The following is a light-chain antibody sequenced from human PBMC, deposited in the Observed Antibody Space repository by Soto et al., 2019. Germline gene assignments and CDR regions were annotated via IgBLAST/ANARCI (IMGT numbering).Light chain of an antibody. J-gene: IGKJ4*01. CDR3: QKYYFAPLT. Sequence: DIQLTQSPSSLSASVGDRITITCRPSQDISNYLAWYQQKPGKAPKLLISAASTLQSGVPTRFSGRRSGTDFTLTISSLLPEDVATYYCQKYYFAPLTFGGGTKVEIK. CDR1: QDISNY. V-gene: IGKV1-27*01. CDR2: AAS.